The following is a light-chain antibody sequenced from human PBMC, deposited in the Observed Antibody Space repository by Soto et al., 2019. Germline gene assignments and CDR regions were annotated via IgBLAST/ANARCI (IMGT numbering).Light chain of an antibody. V-gene: IGLV8-61*01. Sequence: QTVVTQEPSFSVSPGGTVTLTCGLSSGSVSTNYYPSWYQQTPGQGPRTLIYSTNIRSSGVPDRFSGSILGNKAALTITGAQADDESGYFCVLYMGSGSPPVFGGGTKLTVL. J-gene: IGLJ3*02. CDR3: VLYMGSGSPPV. CDR1: SGSVSTNYY. CDR2: STN.